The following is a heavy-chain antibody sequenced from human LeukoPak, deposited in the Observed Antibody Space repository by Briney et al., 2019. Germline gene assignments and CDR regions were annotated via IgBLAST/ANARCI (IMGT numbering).Heavy chain of an antibody. J-gene: IGHJ4*02. CDR2: MNHDGSEK. CDR3: ARDPRIAARPLFDY. CDR1: GFTFSTYS. V-gene: IGHV3-7*01. Sequence: GGSLRLSCAASGFTFSTYSMSWVRQAPGKGLEWVANMNHDGSEKYYLDSVKGRFTISRDNAKNSLFLQMNSLRAVDTAVYYCARDPRIAARPLFDYWGQGTLVTVSA. D-gene: IGHD6-6*01.